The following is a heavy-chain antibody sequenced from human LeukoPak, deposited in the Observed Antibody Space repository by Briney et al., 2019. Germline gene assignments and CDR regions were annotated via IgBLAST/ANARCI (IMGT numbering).Heavy chain of an antibody. Sequence: GASVKVSCKASGYTFTSYDINWVRQATGQGLEWMGWMNPNSGNTGYVQKFQGRVTMTRNTSISTAYMELSSLRSEDTAVYYCARGRYYDILTGYYHTYYYYYGMDVWGQGTTVTVSS. V-gene: IGHV1-8*01. CDR2: MNPNSGNT. J-gene: IGHJ6*02. CDR1: GYTFTSYD. D-gene: IGHD3-9*01. CDR3: ARGRYYDILTGYYHTYYYYYGMDV.